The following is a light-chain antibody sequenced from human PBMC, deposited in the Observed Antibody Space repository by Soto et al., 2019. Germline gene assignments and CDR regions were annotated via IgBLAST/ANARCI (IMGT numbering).Light chain of an antibody. Sequence: DIQMTQSPSTLSASVGDRVTITCRASQSISSWLAWYQQKPGKAPKLLIYDACSLESGVPSRFSGSGSGTEFTLTISSLQPDDFATYDCQQYNSYPYTFGQGTKLEIK. CDR1: QSISSW. V-gene: IGKV1-5*01. J-gene: IGKJ2*01. CDR3: QQYNSYPYT. CDR2: DAC.